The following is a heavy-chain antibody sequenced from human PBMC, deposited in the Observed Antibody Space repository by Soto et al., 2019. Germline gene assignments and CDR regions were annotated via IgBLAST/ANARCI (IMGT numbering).Heavy chain of an antibody. CDR2: IIPIFGTA. D-gene: IGHD3-22*01. CDR3: ARATLYEGPGREPYYFDY. J-gene: IGHJ4*02. V-gene: IGHV1-69*12. CDR1: GGTFSSYA. Sequence: QVQLVQSGAEVKKPGSSVKVSCKASGGTFSSYAISWVRQAPGQGLEWMGGIIPIFGTANYAQKFQGRVTITADESTSTAYMELSSLRSEDTAVYYCARATLYEGPGREPYYFDYWGQGTLVTVS.